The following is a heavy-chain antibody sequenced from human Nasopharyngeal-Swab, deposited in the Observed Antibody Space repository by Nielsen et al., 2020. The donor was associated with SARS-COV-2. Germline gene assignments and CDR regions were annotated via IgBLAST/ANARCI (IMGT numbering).Heavy chain of an antibody. Sequence: SETLSLTCAVYGGSFSGYHWSWIRQPPGKGLEWIGEINHSGSTNYNPSLKSRVTISVDTSKNQFSLKLSSVTAADTAVYYCARVPYSGSSFDPWGQGTLVTVSS. CDR3: ARVPYSGSSFDP. D-gene: IGHD1-26*01. CDR1: GGSFSGYH. J-gene: IGHJ5*02. CDR2: INHSGST. V-gene: IGHV4-34*01.